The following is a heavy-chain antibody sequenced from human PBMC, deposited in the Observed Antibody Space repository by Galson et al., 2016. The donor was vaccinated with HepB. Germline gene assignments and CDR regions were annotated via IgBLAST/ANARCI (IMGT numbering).Heavy chain of an antibody. J-gene: IGHJ5*01. CDR1: GFTFSSYS. Sequence: SLRLSCAASGFTFSSYSMNWVRQAPGKGLEWISYMRGSSSTIYYADSVKGRFTISRDNAKNSLYLQMNILRDDETALYYCGRAYVAGTWWFDSWGQGTLVTVSS. CDR3: GRAYVAGTWWFDS. CDR2: MRGSSSTI. D-gene: IGHD6-19*01. V-gene: IGHV3-48*02.